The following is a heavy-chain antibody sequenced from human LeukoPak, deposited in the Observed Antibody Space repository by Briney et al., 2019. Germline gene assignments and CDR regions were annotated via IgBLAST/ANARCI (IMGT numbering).Heavy chain of an antibody. CDR3: AREDLWFGEATPPARFDP. CDR1: GYTFTSYG. V-gene: IGHV1-18*01. CDR2: ISAYNGNT. J-gene: IGHJ5*02. D-gene: IGHD3-10*01. Sequence: VASVKVSCKASGYTFTSYGISWVRQAPGQGLEWMGWISAYNGNTNYAQKFQGRVTMTRDTSISTAYMELSRLRSDDTAVYYCAREDLWFGEATPPARFDPWGQGTLVTVSS.